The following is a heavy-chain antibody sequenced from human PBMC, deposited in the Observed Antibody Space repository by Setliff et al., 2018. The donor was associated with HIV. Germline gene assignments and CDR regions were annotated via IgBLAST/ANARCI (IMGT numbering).Heavy chain of an antibody. CDR2: IYYSGST. CDR3: ARHRYYDILFDP. CDR1: GGSISSHY. Sequence: PSETLSLTCTVSGGSISSHYWSWIRQPPGKGLEWIGYIYYSGSTNYNPSLKSRVTILVDSSRNQFSLRLSSVTAADTAVYYCARHRYYDILFDPWGQGTLVTVSS. D-gene: IGHD3-9*01. J-gene: IGHJ5*02. V-gene: IGHV4-59*08.